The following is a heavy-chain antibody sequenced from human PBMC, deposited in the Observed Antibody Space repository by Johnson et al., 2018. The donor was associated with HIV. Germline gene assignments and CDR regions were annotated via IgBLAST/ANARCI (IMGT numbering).Heavy chain of an antibody. CDR2: IDTTGDT. Sequence: VQLVESGGGSLQPGGSLRLSCAASGFTFSAYEMHWVRQSTGKGLEWVSSIDTTGDTYYPDSVKGRFTISRENAKSSLYLQRHSLTVGDTAVYYCARHRGRHSSNWYDAFAIWGQGTVVTVSS. CDR3: ARHRGRHSSNWYDAFAI. V-gene: IGHV3-13*01. CDR1: GFTFSAYE. J-gene: IGHJ3*02. D-gene: IGHD6-13*01.